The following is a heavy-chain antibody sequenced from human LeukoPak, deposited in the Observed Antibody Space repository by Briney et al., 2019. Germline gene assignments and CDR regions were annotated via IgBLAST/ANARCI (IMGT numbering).Heavy chain of an antibody. D-gene: IGHD3-22*01. Sequence: SETLSLTCTVSGGSISSSRYYWGWIRQPPGKGLEWIGTIYYSGNTYYNPSLKSRVTISVDTSKNQFSLKLSSVTAADTAVYYCARGRTITMIYAAVGINAFEIWGQGTMVTVSS. J-gene: IGHJ3*02. CDR3: ARGRTITMIYAAVGINAFEI. V-gene: IGHV4-39*07. CDR2: IYYSGNT. CDR1: GGSISSSRYY.